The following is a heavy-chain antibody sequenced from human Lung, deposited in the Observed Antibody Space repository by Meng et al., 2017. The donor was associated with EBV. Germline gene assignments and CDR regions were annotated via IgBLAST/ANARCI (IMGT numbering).Heavy chain of an antibody. CDR3: GTLKYTSGFYGPAY. Sequence: QGQLVQSGSELKKPGASVKVSCKASGYTFTRYPMNWVRQAPGQGLEWMGWISTNTGNPTYAQGFTGRFVFSVDISVSTAYLQISSLKAEDTAVYYCGTLKYTSGFYGPAYWGQGALVTVSS. J-gene: IGHJ4*02. CDR2: ISTNTGNP. D-gene: IGHD6-19*01. V-gene: IGHV7-4-1*02. CDR1: GYTFTRYP.